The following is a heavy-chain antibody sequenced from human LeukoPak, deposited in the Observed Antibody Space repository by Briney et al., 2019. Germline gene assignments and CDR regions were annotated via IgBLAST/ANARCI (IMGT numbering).Heavy chain of an antibody. D-gene: IGHD3-22*01. CDR3: ATPVYNYLGEDYYYYGMDV. Sequence: ASVKVSCKVSGYTLTGLSMHWVRQAPGKGLEWMGGFDPEDGETIYAQKFQGRVTMTEDTSTDTAYMELSSLRSEDTAVYYCATPVYNYLGEDYYYYGMDVWGQGTTVTVSS. J-gene: IGHJ6*02. CDR2: FDPEDGET. V-gene: IGHV1-24*01. CDR1: GYTLTGLS.